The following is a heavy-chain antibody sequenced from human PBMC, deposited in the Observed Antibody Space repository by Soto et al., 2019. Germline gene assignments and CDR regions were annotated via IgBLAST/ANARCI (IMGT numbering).Heavy chain of an antibody. CDR3: AREKYYYDSSGYYYDWYFDL. V-gene: IGHV1-69*06. Sequence: GASVKVSCKASGGTFSSYAISWVRQAPGQGLEWMGGIIPIFGTANYAQKFQGRVTITADKSTSTAYMELSSLRSEDTAVYYCAREKYYYDSSGYYYDWYFDLWGRGTLVTVSS. J-gene: IGHJ2*01. D-gene: IGHD3-22*01. CDR2: IIPIFGTA. CDR1: GGTFSSYA.